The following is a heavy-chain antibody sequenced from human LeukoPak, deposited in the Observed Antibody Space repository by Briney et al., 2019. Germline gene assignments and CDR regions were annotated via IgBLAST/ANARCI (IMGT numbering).Heavy chain of an antibody. CDR3: ATRSGSYGGAMDV. D-gene: IGHD6-19*01. V-gene: IGHV3-66*01. CDR2: TYSGGNT. Sequence: GGSLRLSCIASGFSVSRNHMTWVRQAPGKGLEWVSVTYSGGNTYYAESVQSRLTISRDTSKITLILQMSTLRVEDTAVYYCATRSGSYGGAMDVWGKGTTVTISS. J-gene: IGHJ6*03. CDR1: GFSVSRNH.